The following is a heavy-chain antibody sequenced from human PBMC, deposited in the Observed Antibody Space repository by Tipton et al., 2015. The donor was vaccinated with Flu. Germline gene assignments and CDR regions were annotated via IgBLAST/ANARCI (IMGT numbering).Heavy chain of an antibody. D-gene: IGHD6-6*01. CDR1: GGSISSYY. Sequence: TLSLTCTASGGSISSYYWSWIRQPPGKGLEWIGYIYYSGSTNYNPSLKSRVTISVDTSKNQFSLKLSSVTAAATAVYYCARYGSSPYYYSYRDVWGKGTPVPVS. CDR3: ARYGSSPYYYSYRDV. J-gene: IGHJ6*03. V-gene: IGHV4-59*01. CDR2: IYYSGST.